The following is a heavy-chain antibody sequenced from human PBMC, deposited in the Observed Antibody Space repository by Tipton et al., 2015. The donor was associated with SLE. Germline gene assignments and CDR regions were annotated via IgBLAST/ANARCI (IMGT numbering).Heavy chain of an antibody. J-gene: IGHJ4*02. Sequence: LRLSCTVSGGSISGYYWSWIRQPAGKGLEWIGRVYSSGSTIYNPSIKSRITLSLDTSKNQFSLRVNSVTAADTAVYYCTSYYYDSSLDYWGQGTLVTVSS. D-gene: IGHD3-22*01. CDR2: VYSSGST. V-gene: IGHV4-4*07. CDR3: TSYYYDSSLDY. CDR1: GGSISGYY.